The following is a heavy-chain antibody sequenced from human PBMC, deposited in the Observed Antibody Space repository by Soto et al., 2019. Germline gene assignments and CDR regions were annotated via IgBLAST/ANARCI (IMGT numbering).Heavy chain of an antibody. Sequence: PGGSLRLSCAASGFTFSSYAMHWVRQAPGKGLEWVAVISYDGSNKYYADSVKGRFTISRDNSKNTLYLQMNSLRAEDTAVYYCARVGGYNMGFFDYWGQGT. CDR3: ARVGGYNMGFFDY. D-gene: IGHD5-12*01. CDR1: GFTFSSYA. CDR2: ISYDGSNK. V-gene: IGHV3-30-3*01. J-gene: IGHJ4*02.